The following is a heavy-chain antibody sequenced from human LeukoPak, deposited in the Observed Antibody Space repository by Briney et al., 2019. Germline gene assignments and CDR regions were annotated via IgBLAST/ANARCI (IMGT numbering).Heavy chain of an antibody. CDR3: TATDYGDVYYYYGMDV. J-gene: IGHJ6*02. Sequence: VASVKVSCKASGGTFSSYAISWVRQAPGQGLEWMGRIIPILGIANYAQKFQGRVTITADKSTSTAYMELSSLRPEDTAVYYCTATDYGDVYYYYGMDVWGQGTTVTVSS. CDR1: GGTFSSYA. V-gene: IGHV1-69*04. CDR2: IIPILGIA. D-gene: IGHD4-17*01.